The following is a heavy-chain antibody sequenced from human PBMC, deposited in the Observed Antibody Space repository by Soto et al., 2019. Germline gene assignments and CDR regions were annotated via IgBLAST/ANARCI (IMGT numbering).Heavy chain of an antibody. CDR3: ATTLLGYCSGGSCYSDAFDI. V-gene: IGHV5-51*01. J-gene: IGHJ3*02. D-gene: IGHD2-15*01. CDR1: EYSFTSYW. CDR2: IYPGDSDT. Sequence: GESLKISCKGSEYSFTSYWIGWVRQMPGKGLEWMGIIYPGDSDTRYSPSFQGQVTISADKSISTAYLQWSSLKASDTAMYYCATTLLGYCSGGSCYSDAFDIWGQGTMVTVSS.